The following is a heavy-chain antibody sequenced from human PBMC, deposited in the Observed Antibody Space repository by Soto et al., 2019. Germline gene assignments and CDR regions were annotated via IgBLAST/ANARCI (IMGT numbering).Heavy chain of an antibody. Sequence: PVGSLRLSCAASGFTFSNYVMTWVRQAPGKGLEWVSAISGSGGSTYYADSVKGRFTISRDNSKNTLYLQMDSLRAEDTAVYYCAKPMTTVTTAAFDYWGQGTLVTVSS. J-gene: IGHJ4*02. CDR1: GFTFSNYV. V-gene: IGHV3-23*01. D-gene: IGHD4-17*01. CDR2: ISGSGGST. CDR3: AKPMTTVTTAAFDY.